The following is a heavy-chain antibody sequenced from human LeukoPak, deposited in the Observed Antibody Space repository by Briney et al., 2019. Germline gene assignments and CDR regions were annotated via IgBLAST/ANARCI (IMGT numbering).Heavy chain of an antibody. CDR2: IYASGST. D-gene: IGHD6-6*01. J-gene: IGHJ4*02. Sequence: SETLSLTCTVSSGSLGSYYWNWLRQPAGEGLEWIGHIYASGSTNYNPSLKSRVTMSVDTSKNQFSLKLNSVTAADSTFYYCAREYSSSSGKALDYWGQGTLVTVSS. CDR1: SGSLGSYY. CDR3: AREYSSSSGKALDY. V-gene: IGHV4-4*07.